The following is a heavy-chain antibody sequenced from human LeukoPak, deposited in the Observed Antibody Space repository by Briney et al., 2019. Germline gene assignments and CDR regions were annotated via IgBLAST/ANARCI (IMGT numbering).Heavy chain of an antibody. CDR2: ITGSSSFI. CDR1: GFTFSTYT. V-gene: IGHV3-21*01. J-gene: IGHJ4*02. CDR3: ARVSGTWIFDY. Sequence: GGSLRLSCAASGFTFSTYTMNWVRQAPGKGLEWVSSITGSSSFIYYADSVKGRFTISRDNAKNSLYLQMNSLRAEDTAVYYCARVSGTWIFDYWGQGTLVTVSS. D-gene: IGHD2-2*03.